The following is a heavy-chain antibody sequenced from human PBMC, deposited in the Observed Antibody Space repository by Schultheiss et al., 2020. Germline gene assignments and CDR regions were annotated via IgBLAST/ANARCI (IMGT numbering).Heavy chain of an antibody. CDR1: GVSISSYY. CDR2: IYTNEST. Sequence: SETLSLTCTVSGVSISSYYWSWIRQPAGKGLEWIGRIYTNESTNYNPSLKSRVTISVDTSKNQFSLKLSSVTAADTAVYYCARDDVPGLGGDGFDYWGQGTLVTVSS. CDR3: ARDDVPGLGGDGFDY. D-gene: IGHD3-10*01. V-gene: IGHV4-4*07. J-gene: IGHJ4*02.